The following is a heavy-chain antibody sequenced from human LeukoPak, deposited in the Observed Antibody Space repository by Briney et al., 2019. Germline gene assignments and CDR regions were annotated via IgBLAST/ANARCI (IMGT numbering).Heavy chain of an antibody. CDR3: TRIDYGDYGHSDAFDI. CDR2: IRSKANSYAT. V-gene: IGHV3-73*01. D-gene: IGHD4-17*01. J-gene: IGHJ3*02. Sequence: GGSLRLSCAASGFTFSGSAMHWVRQASGKGLEWVGRIRSKANSYATAYAASVKGRFTISRDDSKNTAYLQMNSLKTEDTAVYYCTRIDYGDYGHSDAFDIWGQGTMVTVSS. CDR1: GFTFSGSA.